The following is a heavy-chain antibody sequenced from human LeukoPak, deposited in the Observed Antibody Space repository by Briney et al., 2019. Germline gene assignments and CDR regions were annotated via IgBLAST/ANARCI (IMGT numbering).Heavy chain of an antibody. V-gene: IGHV3-74*01. CDR2: IDNGGSDT. CDR1: GFTFSNYW. D-gene: IGHD3-3*01. Sequence: GGSLRLSCAASGFTFSNYWMHWVRQAPGKGLVWVSRIDNGGSDTRHADSVKGRFTISRDNSKNTLYLQMNSLRAEDTAVYYCAKDRLGWLLSSDYWGQGTLVTVSS. J-gene: IGHJ4*02. CDR3: AKDRLGWLLSSDY.